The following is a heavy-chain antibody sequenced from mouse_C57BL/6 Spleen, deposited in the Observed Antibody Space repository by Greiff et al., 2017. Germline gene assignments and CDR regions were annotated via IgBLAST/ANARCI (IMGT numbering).Heavy chain of an antibody. J-gene: IGHJ1*03. CDR1: GYTFTSYW. CDR2: IYPGSGST. V-gene: IGHV1-55*01. CDR3: ARTTTGYWYFDV. Sequence: VQLQQPGAELVKPGASVKMSCKASGYTFTSYWITWVKQRPGQGLEWIGDIYPGSGSTNYNEKFKSKATLTVDTSSSTAYMQLSSLTSEDSAVYYCARTTTGYWYFDVWGTGTTVTVSS. D-gene: IGHD1-1*01.